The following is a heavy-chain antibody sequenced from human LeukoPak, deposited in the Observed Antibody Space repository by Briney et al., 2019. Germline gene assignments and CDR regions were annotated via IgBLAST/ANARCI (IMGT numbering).Heavy chain of an antibody. CDR2: ISGYNGNT. D-gene: IGHD2-21*02. J-gene: IGHJ4*02. CDR1: GYTFRNYG. V-gene: IGHV1-18*01. Sequence: ASVKVSCKASGYTFRNYGISWVRQAPGQGLEWMGGISGYNGNTNQAQKLQGRVTMTTDTSTSTAYMELRSLRSGDTAVYYCARDERDSCGGDCYYFDYWGQGTLVTVSS. CDR3: ARDERDSCGGDCYYFDY.